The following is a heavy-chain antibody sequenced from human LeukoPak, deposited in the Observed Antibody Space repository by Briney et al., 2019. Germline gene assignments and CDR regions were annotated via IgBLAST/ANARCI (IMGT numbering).Heavy chain of an antibody. V-gene: IGHV3-21*01. CDR2: ISGSSSYI. D-gene: IGHD5-18*01. Sequence: PGGSLRLSCAASGFTFSSYSLNWVRQAPGKGLEWVSSISGSSSYISYADSVKGRFTISRDNAKNSLSLQMNSLRAEDTAVYYCAREPRYSYGLNGVDVWGQGTTVTVSS. CDR3: AREPRYSYGLNGVDV. J-gene: IGHJ6*02. CDR1: GFTFSSYS.